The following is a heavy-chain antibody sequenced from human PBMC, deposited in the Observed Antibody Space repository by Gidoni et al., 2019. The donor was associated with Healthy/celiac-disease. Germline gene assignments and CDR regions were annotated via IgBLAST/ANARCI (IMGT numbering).Heavy chain of an antibody. D-gene: IGHD2-2*01. CDR3: ARVSPDIVVVPAADYFDY. CDR2: IYYSGST. J-gene: IGHJ4*02. V-gene: IGHV4-30-4*01. Sequence: QVQLQESGPGLVKPSQTLSLTCTVSGGSISRGDYYWSWIRQPPGKGLEWIGYIYYSGSTYYNPSLKSRVTISVDTSKNQFSLKLSSVTAADTAVYYCARVSPDIVVVPAADYFDYWGQGTLVTVSS. CDR1: GGSISRGDYY.